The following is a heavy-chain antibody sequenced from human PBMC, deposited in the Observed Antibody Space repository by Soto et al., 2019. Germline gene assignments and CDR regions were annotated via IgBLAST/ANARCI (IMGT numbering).Heavy chain of an antibody. J-gene: IGHJ4*02. Sequence: GGSLRLSCAASGFTFSSYAVHWVRQAPGRGLEWVALISFDGTNKYYADSVKGRFTTSRDDSKNTLYLQINSLRDEDTAVYYCARDGAVADFDYWGQGTLVTVSS. CDR2: ISFDGTNK. CDR1: GFTFSSYA. D-gene: IGHD6-19*01. V-gene: IGHV3-30-3*01. CDR3: ARDGAVADFDY.